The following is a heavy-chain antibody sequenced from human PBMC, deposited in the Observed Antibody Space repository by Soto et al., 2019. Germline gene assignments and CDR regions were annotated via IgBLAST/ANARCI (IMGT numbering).Heavy chain of an antibody. CDR3: AREGGLMATIYYYYGMDV. D-gene: IGHD5-12*01. Sequence: PGGSLRLSCAASGFTCSSYSMNWVRQAPGQGLEWVSSISSSSSYIYYADSVKGRFTISRDNSKNSLYLQMNSLRAEDTAVYYCAREGGLMATIYYYYGMDVWGQGTTVTVSS. CDR1: GFTCSSYS. V-gene: IGHV3-21*01. CDR2: ISSSSSYI. J-gene: IGHJ6*02.